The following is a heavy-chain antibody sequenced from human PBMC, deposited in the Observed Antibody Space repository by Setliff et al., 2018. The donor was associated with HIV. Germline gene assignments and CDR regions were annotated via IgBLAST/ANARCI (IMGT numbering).Heavy chain of an antibody. J-gene: IGHJ4*02. CDR3: ARDPTTGVDY. Sequence: SETLSLTCTVSGGSVTSYYWSWIRQPAGKRLEWIGRISISGDTNYNPSLKSRATMSLDTSKNQFSLKLNSVTAADTAMYYCARDPTTGVDYWGQGILVTVSS. CDR2: ISISGDT. CDR1: GGSVTSYY. D-gene: IGHD4-4*01. V-gene: IGHV4-4*07.